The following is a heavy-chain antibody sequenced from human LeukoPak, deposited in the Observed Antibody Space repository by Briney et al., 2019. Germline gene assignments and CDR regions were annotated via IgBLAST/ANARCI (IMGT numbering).Heavy chain of an antibody. CDR2: INPNSGDT. Sequence: ASVKVSCKAPGYTFTGYYMHWVRQAPGQGLEWMGWINPNSGDTNYAQNFQGRVTMTRDTSINTAYMDLSSLRSDDTAVYYCASSDKCTTCSIDYWGQGTLVTVSS. V-gene: IGHV1-2*02. CDR3: ASSDKCTTCSIDY. J-gene: IGHJ4*02. CDR1: GYTFTGYY. D-gene: IGHD2-2*01.